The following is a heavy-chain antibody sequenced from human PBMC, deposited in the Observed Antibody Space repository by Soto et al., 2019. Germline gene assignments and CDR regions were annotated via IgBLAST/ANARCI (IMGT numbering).Heavy chain of an antibody. Sequence: EVRLLESGEGLVQPGGSLKLSCAASGFTFSSYAMSWVRQAPGKGLEWVSSIGGSGGNTYYADSVKGRFTISRDNSKNTLFLQMNRLRAEDTAEYYWAGVVRYFDAPYGMDVWGHGTTVTVSS. D-gene: IGHD3-9*01. J-gene: IGHJ6*02. V-gene: IGHV3-23*01. CDR3: AGVVRYFDAPYGMDV. CDR1: GFTFSSYA. CDR2: IGGSGGNT.